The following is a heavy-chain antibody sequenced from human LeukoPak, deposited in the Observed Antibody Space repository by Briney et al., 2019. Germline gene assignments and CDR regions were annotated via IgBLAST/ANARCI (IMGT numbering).Heavy chain of an antibody. J-gene: IGHJ5*02. CDR1: GFTFSSYA. Sequence: GRSLRLSCAASGFTFSSYAMHWVRQAPGKGLEWVAVISYDGSNKYYADSVKGRFTISRDNSKNTLYLQVNSLRAEDTAVYYCARDFYGDYGGSGASGDKFDPWGQGTLVTVSS. D-gene: IGHD4-17*01. V-gene: IGHV3-30*04. CDR2: ISYDGSNK. CDR3: ARDFYGDYGGSGASGDKFDP.